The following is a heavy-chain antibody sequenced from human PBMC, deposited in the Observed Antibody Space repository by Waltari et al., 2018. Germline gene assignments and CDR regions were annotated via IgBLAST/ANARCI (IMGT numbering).Heavy chain of an antibody. Sequence: QVQLQESGPGLVKPSQTLSLTCTVSGGSISSGGYYWSWIRQHPGKGLEWIGYIYYRGSTYYNPSLKRRGTISVDTSKNQFSLKLSSVTAADTAVYYCARGTRPTMVRGVIIDYWGQGTLVTVSS. J-gene: IGHJ4*02. V-gene: IGHV4-31*03. CDR2: IYYRGST. D-gene: IGHD3-10*01. CDR3: ARGTRPTMVRGVIIDY. CDR1: GGSISSGGYY.